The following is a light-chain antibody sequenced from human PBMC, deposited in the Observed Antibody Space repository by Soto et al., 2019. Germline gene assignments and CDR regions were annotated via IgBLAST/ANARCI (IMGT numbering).Light chain of an antibody. J-gene: IGKJ4*01. CDR3: QQANSFPLT. V-gene: IGKV1-12*01. CDR2: TAP. CDR1: QGISSR. Sequence: DIQMTQSPSSVSASVGDRVNITCRASQGISSRLAWYQQKPGKAPKLLIYTAPSLQSGVPSRFSGSGSETDFTLTISSLQPEDFATYYCQQANSFPLTFGRGTKVEIK.